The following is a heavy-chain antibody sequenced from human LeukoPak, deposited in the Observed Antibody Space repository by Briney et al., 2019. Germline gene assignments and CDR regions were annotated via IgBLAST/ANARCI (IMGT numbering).Heavy chain of an antibody. V-gene: IGHV4-34*01. J-gene: IGHJ4*02. CDR2: INHSGST. Sequence: SETLSLTCAVYGGSFSGYYWSWIRQPPGKGLEWIGEINHSGSTNYNPSPKSRVTISVDTSKNQFSLKLSSVTAADTAVYYCARGGLGYCSSTSCYGFVYWGQGTLVTVSS. CDR1: GGSFSGYY. CDR3: ARGGLGYCSSTSCYGFVY. D-gene: IGHD2-2*01.